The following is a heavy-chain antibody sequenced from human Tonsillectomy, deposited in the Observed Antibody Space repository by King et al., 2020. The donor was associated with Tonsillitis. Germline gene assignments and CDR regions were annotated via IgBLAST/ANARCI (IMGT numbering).Heavy chain of an antibody. D-gene: IGHD6-13*01. CDR3: VGVKAAAGLYYFDY. J-gene: IGHJ4*02. V-gene: IGHV3-72*01. CDR2: SRNKAKSYTT. Sequence: VQLVESGGGLVQPEGSLKLSCAASGLTFSDHYIDWVRQAPGKGLEWVGRSRNKAKSYTTTYAASVKGRFTFSRDDSKNSVYLQMNSLKTEDTAVYYCVGVKAAAGLYYFDYWGQGDLVTVSS. CDR1: GLTFSDHY.